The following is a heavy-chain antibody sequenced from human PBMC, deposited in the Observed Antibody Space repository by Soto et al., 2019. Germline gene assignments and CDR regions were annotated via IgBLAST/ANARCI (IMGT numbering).Heavy chain of an antibody. D-gene: IGHD4-17*01. CDR1: GGSISSGGYS. V-gene: IGHV4-30-2*01. J-gene: IGHJ4*02. Sequence: KPSETLSLTCAVSGGSISSGGYSWSWIRQPPGKGLEWIGNIYHSGSTYYNPSPKSRVTISVDRSKNQFSLKLSSVTAADTAVYYCARANGDDEDYWGQGTLVTVSS. CDR3: ARANGDDEDY. CDR2: IYHSGST.